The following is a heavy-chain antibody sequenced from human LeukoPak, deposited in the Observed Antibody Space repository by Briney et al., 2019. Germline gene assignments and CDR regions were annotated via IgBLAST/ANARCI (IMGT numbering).Heavy chain of an antibody. D-gene: IGHD3-22*01. CDR3: ARDVRYYDSSGYRVFDY. Sequence: SETLSLTCTVSGGSISSYYWSWIRQPPGEGLEWIGYIYYSGSTNYNPSLKSRVTISVDTSKNQFSLKLSSVTAADTAVYYCARDVRYYDSSGYRVFDYWGQGTLVTVSS. CDR1: GGSISSYY. V-gene: IGHV4-59*01. J-gene: IGHJ4*02. CDR2: IYYSGST.